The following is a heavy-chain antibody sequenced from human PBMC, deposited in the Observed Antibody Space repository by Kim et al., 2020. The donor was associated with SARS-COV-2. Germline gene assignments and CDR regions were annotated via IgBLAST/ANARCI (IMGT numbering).Heavy chain of an antibody. V-gene: IGHV3-64*01. D-gene: IGHD3-9*01. J-gene: IGHJ6*02. Sequence: VKGRLTISSDNSKNTLYLQMGSLRAEDMAVYYCARGTDFDWLLYYYYGMDVWGQGTTVTVSS. CDR3: ARGTDFDWLLYYYYGMDV.